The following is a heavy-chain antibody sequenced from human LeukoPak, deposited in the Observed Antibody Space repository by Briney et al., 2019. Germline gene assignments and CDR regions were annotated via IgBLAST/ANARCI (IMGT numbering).Heavy chain of an antibody. CDR2: INPNSGGT. Sequence: ASVKVSCKASGYTFTGYYMHWVRQAPGQGLEWMGWINPNSGGTNYAQKFQGRVTMTRDTSISTAYMELSRLRSDDTAVYYCARDRDCSSTSCPAYYCYGMDVWGQGTTVTVSS. D-gene: IGHD2-2*01. CDR1: GYTFTGYY. J-gene: IGHJ6*02. CDR3: ARDRDCSSTSCPAYYCYGMDV. V-gene: IGHV1-2*02.